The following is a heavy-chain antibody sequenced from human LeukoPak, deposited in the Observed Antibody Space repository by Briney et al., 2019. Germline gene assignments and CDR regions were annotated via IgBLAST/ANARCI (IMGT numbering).Heavy chain of an antibody. V-gene: IGHV3-66*02. CDR1: GFTVSRNY. J-gene: IGHJ4*01. CDR3: ARGARGTKWNYLAD. Sequence: GGSMSLSCVAYGFTVSRNYMSWVRQAAGRGVEWVGVIYSGGSTYYADSAKGGFPISRDNSKNKVYFLIKSLRAEDRAWYYCARGARGTKWNYLADWSQRTPVTVSS. CDR2: IYSGGST. D-gene: IGHD4-17*01.